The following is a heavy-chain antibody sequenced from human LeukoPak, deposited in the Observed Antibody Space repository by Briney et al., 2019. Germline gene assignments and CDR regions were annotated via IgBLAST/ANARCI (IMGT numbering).Heavy chain of an antibody. D-gene: IGHD3-10*01. V-gene: IGHV4-59*01. CDR1: GGSINTYY. CDR2: IYYSGST. J-gene: IGHJ4*02. Sequence: SQSLSLTWTVAGGSINTYYWSWTRQPPGNGLEWIVYIYYSGSTNYNPSLKSRVIILVDTSKNQFSLKLSSVTAEDTAVYYCARSRVTMVRGSPNWNFDYWGQGILVTVSS. CDR3: ARSRVTMVRGSPNWNFDY.